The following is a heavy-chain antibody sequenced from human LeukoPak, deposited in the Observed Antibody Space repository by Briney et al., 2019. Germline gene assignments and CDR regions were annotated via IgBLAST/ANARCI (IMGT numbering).Heavy chain of an antibody. CDR3: ARGLSTILTTI. CDR2: IKDDCTVK. CDR1: EFSFSSYW. J-gene: IGHJ4*02. V-gene: IGHV3-7*01. D-gene: IGHD5-12*01. Sequence: GGSLRLSCVASEFSFSSYWMTWVRQAPGKGLEWVANIKDDCTVKNYADSVKGRFTISRDNAENSLYLQMNSLRVEDTAVYYCARGLSTILTTIWGQGTLVTVSS.